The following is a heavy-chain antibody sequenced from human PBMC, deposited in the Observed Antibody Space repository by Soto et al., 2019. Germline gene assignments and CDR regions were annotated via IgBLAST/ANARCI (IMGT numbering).Heavy chain of an antibody. CDR1: GGSISSSSYY. Sequence: QLQLQESGPGLVKPSETLSLTCTVSGGSISSSSYYWGWIRQPPGKGLEWIGSIYYSGSTYYNPSLTSRVTISVDTSKNQFTLKLSSVTAADTAVYYCASVRGPGAWEGDSWCQGTLVTVSS. J-gene: IGHJ4*02. CDR3: ASVRGPGAWEGDS. V-gene: IGHV4-39*01. D-gene: IGHD7-27*01. CDR2: IYYSGST.